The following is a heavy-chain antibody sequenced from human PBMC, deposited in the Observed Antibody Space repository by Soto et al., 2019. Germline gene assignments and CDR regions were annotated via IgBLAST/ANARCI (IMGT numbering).Heavy chain of an antibody. J-gene: IGHJ4*02. CDR3: GKVRDHYGSDC. CDR1: GFTFSSYG. D-gene: IGHD3-10*01. Sequence: AGGSLRLSCAASGFTFSSYGTSWVRQAPGKGLEWVSSIGSSGYSTYYADSVKGRFTISRDNSKNTLYLQMNSLRAEDTAVYYCGKVRDHYGSDCWGRGTLVTVSS. V-gene: IGHV3-23*01. CDR2: IGSSGYST.